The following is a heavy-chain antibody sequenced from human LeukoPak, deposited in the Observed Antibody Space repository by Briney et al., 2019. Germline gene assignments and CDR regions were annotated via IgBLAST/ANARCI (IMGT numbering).Heavy chain of an antibody. Sequence: SVKVSCKASGGTFSSYAISWVRQAPGQGLEWMGGIIPIFGTANYAQKFQGRVTITTDESTSTAYMELSSLRSEDTAVYYCARDNRGIAGASFRYYYMDVWGKGTTVTVSS. CDR1: GGTFSSYA. J-gene: IGHJ6*03. D-gene: IGHD1-26*01. CDR3: ARDNRGIAGASFRYYYMDV. V-gene: IGHV1-69*05. CDR2: IIPIFGTA.